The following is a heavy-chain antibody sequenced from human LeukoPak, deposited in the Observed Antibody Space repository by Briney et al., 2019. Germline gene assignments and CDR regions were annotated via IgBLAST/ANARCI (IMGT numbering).Heavy chain of an antibody. Sequence: SETLSLTCTVSGGSISSYYWSWIRQPPGKGLEWIGYIYTSGSTNYNPSVKSRVTISVDTSKNQFSLKLSSVTAADTAVYYCARGVEITGTKLDYWGQGTLVTVSS. CDR1: GGSISSYY. CDR3: ARGVEITGTKLDY. CDR2: IYTSGST. V-gene: IGHV4-4*09. D-gene: IGHD1-7*01. J-gene: IGHJ4*02.